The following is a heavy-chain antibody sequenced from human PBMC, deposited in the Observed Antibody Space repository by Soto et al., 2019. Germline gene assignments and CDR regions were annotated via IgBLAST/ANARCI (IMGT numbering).Heavy chain of an antibody. V-gene: IGHV1-18*01. CDR2: ISAYNGNT. CDR3: ASEVILDF. CDR1: GYTFTNYG. J-gene: IGHJ4*02. Sequence: ASVKVSCKASGYTFTNYGISWVRQAPGQGLEWMGWISAYNGNTKYARKLQGRVTMTTDTSTSTAYMELRSLRSDDTAVYYCASEVILDFWGQGTLITVSS. D-gene: IGHD3-16*02.